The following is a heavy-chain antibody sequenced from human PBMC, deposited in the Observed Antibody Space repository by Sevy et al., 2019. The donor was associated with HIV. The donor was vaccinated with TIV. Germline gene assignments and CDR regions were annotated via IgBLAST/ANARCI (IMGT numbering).Heavy chain of an antibody. CDR3: ARTDIVVVPAAITYYYYGMDV. J-gene: IGHJ6*02. D-gene: IGHD2-2*01. CDR2: IIPIFGTA. Sequence: ASVKVSCKASGGTFSSYAISWVRQAPGQGLEWMGGIIPIFGTANYAQKFQGRVTITADESTSTAYMELSSLRSEDTAGYYCARTDIVVVPAAITYYYYGMDVWGQGTTVTVSS. CDR1: GGTFSSYA. V-gene: IGHV1-69*13.